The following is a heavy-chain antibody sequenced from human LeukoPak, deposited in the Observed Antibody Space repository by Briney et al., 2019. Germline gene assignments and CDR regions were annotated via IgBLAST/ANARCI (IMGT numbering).Heavy chain of an antibody. Sequence: PGGSLRLSCAASGFTFSSYWMSWVRQAPGKGLEWVANIKQDGSEKYYVDSVKGRFTISRDNAKNSLYLQMNSLRAEDTAVYYCAGRGIVGATFSHSKVGYRGQGTLVTVSS. CDR3: AGRGIVGATFSHSKVGY. CDR1: GFTFSSYW. J-gene: IGHJ4*02. D-gene: IGHD1-26*01. CDR2: IKQDGSEK. V-gene: IGHV3-7*01.